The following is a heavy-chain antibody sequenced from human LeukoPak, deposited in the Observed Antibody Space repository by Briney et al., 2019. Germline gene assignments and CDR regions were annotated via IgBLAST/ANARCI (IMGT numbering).Heavy chain of an antibody. CDR2: ISASGGGT. J-gene: IGHJ4*02. CDR3: AKDVRRAEYCSSTTCYTSSFDQ. CDR1: GFRFKNYA. D-gene: IGHD2-2*02. Sequence: GGSLRLSCAASGFRFKNYAMTWVRQPPGKGLEWVSTISASGGGTYYADSVKGRFTISRDNSKDTLSLQMSTLRAEDTALYYCAKDVRRAEYCSSTTCYTSSFDQWGQGTLVTVSS. V-gene: IGHV3-23*01.